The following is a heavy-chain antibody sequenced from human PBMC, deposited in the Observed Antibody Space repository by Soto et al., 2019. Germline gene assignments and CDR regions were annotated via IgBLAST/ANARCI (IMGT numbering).Heavy chain of an antibody. V-gene: IGHV3-21*01. CDR3: ARDGRFLEWFHPYYYGMDV. Sequence: LRLSCAASGFTFSSYSMNWVRQAPGKGLEWVSSISSSSSYIYYADSVKGRFTISRDNAKNSLYLQMNSLRAEDTAVYYCARDGRFLEWFHPYYYGMDVWGQGTTVTVSS. J-gene: IGHJ6*02. CDR1: GFTFSSYS. CDR2: ISSSSSYI. D-gene: IGHD3-3*01.